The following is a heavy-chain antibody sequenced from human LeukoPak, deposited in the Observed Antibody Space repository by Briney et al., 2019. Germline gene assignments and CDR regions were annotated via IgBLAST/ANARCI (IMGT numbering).Heavy chain of an antibody. CDR3: ARDLGLRGSK. J-gene: IGHJ4*02. V-gene: IGHV3-74*01. CDR2: MYGDMSDI. D-gene: IGHD4-23*01. CDR1: GFIFSNSW. Sequence: GGSPRLSCEVSGFIFSNSWMHWVRQTPGKGLVWVSRMYGDMSDISYADSVKGRFTISRGNAKNTVYLQMNSLRGEDTAVYYCARDLGLRGSKWGQGTLVTVFS.